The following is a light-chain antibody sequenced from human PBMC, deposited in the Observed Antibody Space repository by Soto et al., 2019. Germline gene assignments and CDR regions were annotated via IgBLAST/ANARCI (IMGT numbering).Light chain of an antibody. V-gene: IGKV3-20*01. J-gene: IGKJ1*01. CDR3: QQYGSSGT. CDR2: GAS. CDR1: QSVSNNY. Sequence: IVLAHAPGTLSRSRGEIATLSFRASQSVSNNYLAWYQQKPGQAPRLLIYGASNRATGIPDRFSGSGSGTDFTLTISRLEPEDFAAYYCQQYGSSGTFGQGTKVDIK.